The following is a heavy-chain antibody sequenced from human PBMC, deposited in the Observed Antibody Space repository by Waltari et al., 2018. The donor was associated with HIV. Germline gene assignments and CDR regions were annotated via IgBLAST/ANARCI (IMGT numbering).Heavy chain of an antibody. CDR3: ARNSSGKGNRYFYYGLDV. D-gene: IGHD3-22*01. V-gene: IGHV1-8*02. Sequence: QVHLVQSGPEVKRPGASVKISCKAYGYNFINFDVNWVRQAAGQGPGWLGWMNRNSGNTASPCLFGERVTMARDVSTDTAYLEMGGLTPEDTAIYYCARNSSGKGNRYFYYGLDVWGQGTPVTV. J-gene: IGHJ6*02. CDR1: GYNFINFD. CDR2: MNRNSGNT.